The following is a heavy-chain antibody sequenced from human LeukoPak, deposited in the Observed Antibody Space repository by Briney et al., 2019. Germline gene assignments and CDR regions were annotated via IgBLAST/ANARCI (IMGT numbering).Heavy chain of an antibody. CDR3: ARYCGGDCYGMDV. CDR2: TKQDASEK. Sequence: PGGSLRLSCAASGFSFSSYWMSWVRQAPGKGLEWVANTKQDASEKYYVDSVKGRFTISRDNAKNSLYLQMNSLRVEDTAVYYCARYCGGDCYGMDVWGQGTTVTVSS. V-gene: IGHV3-7*01. D-gene: IGHD2-21*01. CDR1: GFSFSSYW. J-gene: IGHJ6*02.